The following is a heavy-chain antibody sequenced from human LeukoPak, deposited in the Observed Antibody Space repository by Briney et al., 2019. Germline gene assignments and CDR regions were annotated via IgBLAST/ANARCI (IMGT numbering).Heavy chain of an antibody. CDR3: ARDLIVGATLGSDY. CDR1: GFTVSSNY. V-gene: IGHV3-53*01. CDR2: IYSGGST. Sequence: GGSLRLSCAASGFTVSSNYMSWVRQAPGKGLEWVSVIYSGGSTYYADSVKGRFTISRDNSKNTLYLQMHSLRAEDTAVYYCARDLIVGATLGSDYWGQGTLVTVSS. J-gene: IGHJ4*02. D-gene: IGHD1-26*01.